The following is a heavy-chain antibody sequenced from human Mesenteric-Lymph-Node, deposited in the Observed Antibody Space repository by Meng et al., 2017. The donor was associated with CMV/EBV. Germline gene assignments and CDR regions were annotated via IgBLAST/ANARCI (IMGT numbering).Heavy chain of an antibody. CDR3: ARVAATGAAGTVDY. J-gene: IGHJ4*02. CDR1: GGSVNSTSYY. CDR2: IYYSGST. V-gene: IGHV4-61*01. Sequence: SGGSVNSTSYYWSWIRQPPGKGLEWIGYIYYSGSTNYNPSLRSRVTISVDTSKKQFSLKLNSVTAADTAVYYCARVAATGAAGTVDYWGQGILVTVSS. D-gene: IGHD6-13*01.